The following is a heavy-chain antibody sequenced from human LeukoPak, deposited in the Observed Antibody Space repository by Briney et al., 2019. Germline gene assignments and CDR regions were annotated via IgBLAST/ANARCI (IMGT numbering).Heavy chain of an antibody. CDR3: ASEPRLAAAGD. CDR1: GFTFSSYA. CDR2: ISYDGSNK. Sequence: GGSLRLSCAASGFTFSSYAMHWVRQAPGRGLEWVAVISYDGSNKYYADSVKGRFTISRDNSKNTLYLQMNSLRAEDTAVYYCASEPRLAAAGDWGQGILVTVSS. D-gene: IGHD6-13*01. V-gene: IGHV3-30-3*01. J-gene: IGHJ4*02.